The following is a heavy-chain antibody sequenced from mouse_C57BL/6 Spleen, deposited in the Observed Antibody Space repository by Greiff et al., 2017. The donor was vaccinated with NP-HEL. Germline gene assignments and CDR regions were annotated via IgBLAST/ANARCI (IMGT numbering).Heavy chain of an antibody. J-gene: IGHJ4*01. V-gene: IGHV1-69*01. CDR1: GYTFTSYW. Sequence: VQLQQSGAELVMPGASVKLSCKASGYTFTSYWMHWVKQRPGQGLEWIGEIDPSDSYTNYNQKFKGKSTLTVDKSSSTAYMQLSSLTSEDSAVYYCARSSTLVAPRAMDYWGQGTSVTVSS. CDR2: IDPSDSYT. D-gene: IGHD1-1*01. CDR3: ARSSTLVAPRAMDY.